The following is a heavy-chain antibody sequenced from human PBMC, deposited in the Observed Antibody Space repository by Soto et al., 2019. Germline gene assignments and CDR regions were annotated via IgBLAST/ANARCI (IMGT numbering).Heavy chain of an antibody. V-gene: IGHV4-59*08. CDR2: IYYSGST. D-gene: IGHD6-13*01. CDR1: GGCISSYY. Sequence: SETLSLTCTVSGGCISSYYWGLIRQPPGKGLEWIGYIYYSGSTNYNPSLKSRVTISVDTSKNQFSLKLSSVTAADTAVYYCRRSSRYSTDVWGQGTTVTVSS. J-gene: IGHJ6*02. CDR3: RRSSRYSTDV.